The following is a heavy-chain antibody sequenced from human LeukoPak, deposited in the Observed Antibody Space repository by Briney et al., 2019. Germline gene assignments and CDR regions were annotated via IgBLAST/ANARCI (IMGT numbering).Heavy chain of an antibody. V-gene: IGHV4-59*01. CDR3: ARETGNLIHYFDY. J-gene: IGHJ4*02. CDR2: IYSSGST. CDR1: GGSIRSYF. Sequence: PSETLSLTCTVSGGSIRSYFWSWIRQPPGKGLEWIGYIYSSGSTNYNPSFKSRVTISVDTSKNQFSLKLRSVTATDTAVYYCARETGNLIHYFDYWGQGTLVTVSS. D-gene: IGHD7-27*01.